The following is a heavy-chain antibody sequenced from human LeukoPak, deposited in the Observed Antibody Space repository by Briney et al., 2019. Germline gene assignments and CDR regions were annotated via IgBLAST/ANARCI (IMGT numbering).Heavy chain of an antibody. J-gene: IGHJ6*02. Sequence: GGSLRLSCAASGFTFSSYAMSWVRQAPGKGLEWVSAISGSGGSTYYADSVKGRFTISRDNSKNTLYLQMNSLRAEDTAVYYCAKDRSTVTSSSNYYYYYGMDVWGQGTTVTVSS. D-gene: IGHD4-17*01. CDR1: GFTFSSYA. CDR2: ISGSGGST. V-gene: IGHV3-23*01. CDR3: AKDRSTVTSSSNYYYYYGMDV.